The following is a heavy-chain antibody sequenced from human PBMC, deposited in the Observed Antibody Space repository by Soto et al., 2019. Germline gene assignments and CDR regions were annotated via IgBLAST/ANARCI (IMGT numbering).Heavy chain of an antibody. J-gene: IGHJ4*02. CDR3: AKEAPGGWHFFDT. CDR1: VFTFRTYG. CDR2: ISDDGSQK. D-gene: IGHD6-19*01. V-gene: IGHV3-30*18. Sequence: WWSLRLSCAASVFTFRTYGMHWVRQAPGKGLEWVAFISDDGSQKYYGDSVKGRFTISRDNSKNTLSLRMISLRTEDTSVYYCAKEAPGGWHFFDTWGQGTLVTVSS.